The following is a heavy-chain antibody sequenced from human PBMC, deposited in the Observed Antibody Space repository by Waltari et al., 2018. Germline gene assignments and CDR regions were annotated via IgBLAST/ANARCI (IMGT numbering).Heavy chain of an antibody. J-gene: IGHJ4*02. CDR1: GFTFSSYA. V-gene: IGHV3-23*04. D-gene: IGHD6-19*01. Sequence: EVQLVESGGGLVQPGGSLRLSCAASGFTFSSYAMSWVRQAPGKGVGWVSAISGIGGSTYYADSVKGRFTISRDNSKNTLYLQMNSLRAEDTAVYYCAKDRGALSSGWFDYWGQGTLVTVSS. CDR3: AKDRGALSSGWFDY. CDR2: ISGIGGST.